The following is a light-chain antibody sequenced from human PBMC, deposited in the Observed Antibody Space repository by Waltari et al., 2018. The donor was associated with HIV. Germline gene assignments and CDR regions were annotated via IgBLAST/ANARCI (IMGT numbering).Light chain of an antibody. CDR1: SSDVGGYNY. V-gene: IGLV2-8*01. CDR3: SSFAGSNNLMV. J-gene: IGLJ2*01. CDR2: QVN. Sequence: QSALTQPPSASGSPGQSVTISCTGTSSDVGGYNYVSWYQQHPGKAPKLMIYQVNKLPSGGPARFSGTKSGNRASLTVSGLQAEDEADYYCSSFAGSNNLMVFGGGTKLTVL.